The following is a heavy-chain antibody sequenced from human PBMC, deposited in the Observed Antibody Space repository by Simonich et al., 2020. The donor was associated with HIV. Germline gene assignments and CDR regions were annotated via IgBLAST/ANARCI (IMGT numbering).Heavy chain of an antibody. Sequence: QVQLVQSGAEVKKPGASVKVSCKASGYIFTSYGISWGRQAPGQGLEWMGWISASNGNTNYAQKLQGRVTLTTDPSTSTAYMELRCRRSDDTAVYYCARGSPQDPYYYYYYMDVWGKGTTVTVSS. D-gene: IGHD2-15*01. CDR3: ARGSPQDPYYYYYYMDV. J-gene: IGHJ6*03. CDR1: GYIFTSYG. V-gene: IGHV1-18*01. CDR2: ISASNGNT.